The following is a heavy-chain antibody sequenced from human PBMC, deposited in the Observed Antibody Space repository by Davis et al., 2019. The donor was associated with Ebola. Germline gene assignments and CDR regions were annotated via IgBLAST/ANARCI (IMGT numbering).Heavy chain of an antibody. CDR3: AKDTRGIYNWFDP. J-gene: IGHJ5*02. CDR1: GFSFSGYA. V-gene: IGHV3-23*01. D-gene: IGHD2-2*01. CDR2: ISGRGDST. Sequence: GESLKISCAASGFSFSGYAMSWVRQAPGKGLEWVSGISGRGDSTWYIDSVKGRFTISRDNSKDTLYLQVNSLRAEDTAVYYCAKDTRGIYNWFDPWGQGTLVTVSS.